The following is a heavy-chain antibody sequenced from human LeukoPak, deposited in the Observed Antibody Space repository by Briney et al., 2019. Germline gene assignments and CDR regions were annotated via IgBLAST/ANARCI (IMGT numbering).Heavy chain of an antibody. Sequence: GGSLRLSCAASGFTFSSYAMSWVRQAPGKGLEWVSTISGSGGSTYYADSVKGRFTISRDNSDNTLYLQMNSLRAGDTAVYYCAKPPLYCTGGSCFDYWGQGTLVTVSS. J-gene: IGHJ4*02. CDR2: ISGSGGST. CDR3: AKPPLYCTGGSCFDY. CDR1: GFTFSSYA. V-gene: IGHV3-23*01. D-gene: IGHD2-8*02.